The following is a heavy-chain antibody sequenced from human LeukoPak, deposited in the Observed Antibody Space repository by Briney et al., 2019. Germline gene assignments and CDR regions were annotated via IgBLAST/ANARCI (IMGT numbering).Heavy chain of an antibody. CDR1: GFTFSNYW. D-gene: IGHD3-22*01. V-gene: IGHV3-7*01. Sequence: GGSLRLSCAASGFTFSNYWMTWVRRAPGKGLEWVANIRRDGSEKHYVDSVKGRFTISRDNSKNTLYLQMNSLRAEDTAVYYCARESESYDSSGSAFDYWGQGTLVTVSS. J-gene: IGHJ4*02. CDR3: ARESESYDSSGSAFDY. CDR2: IRRDGSEK.